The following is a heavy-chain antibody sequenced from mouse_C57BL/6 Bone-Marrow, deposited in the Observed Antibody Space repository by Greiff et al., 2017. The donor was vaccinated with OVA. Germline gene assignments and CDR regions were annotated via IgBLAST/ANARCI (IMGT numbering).Heavy chain of an antibody. D-gene: IGHD1-1*01. J-gene: IGHJ2*01. CDR3: AREAKPYYFDY. CDR2: ISDGGSYT. CDR1: GFTFSSYG. V-gene: IGHV5-4*01. Sequence: EVMLVESGGDLVKPGGSLKLSCAASGFTFSSYGMSWVRQTPDKRLEWVATISDGGSYTYYPDNVKGRFTISRDNAKNNLYLQMSHLKSEDTAMYYCAREAKPYYFDYWGQGTTLTVSS.